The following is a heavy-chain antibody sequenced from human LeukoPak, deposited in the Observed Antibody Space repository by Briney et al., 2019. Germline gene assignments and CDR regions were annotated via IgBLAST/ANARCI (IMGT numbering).Heavy chain of an antibody. CDR1: GGSISSYY. J-gene: IGHJ4*02. CDR3: ARDRNFWSGYLDY. D-gene: IGHD3-3*01. V-gene: IGHV4-59*01. CDR2: IYYSGST. Sequence: SETLSLTCTVSGGSISSYYWSWIRQPPGKGLEWLGYIYYSGSTNYNPSLKSRVTISVDTSKNQFSLKLSSVTAADTAVYYCARDRNFWSGYLDYWGQGTLVTVSS.